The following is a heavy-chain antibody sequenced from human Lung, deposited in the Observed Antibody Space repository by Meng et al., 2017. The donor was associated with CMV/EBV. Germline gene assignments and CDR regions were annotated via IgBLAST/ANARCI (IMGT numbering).Heavy chain of an antibody. CDR2: IIPILGRA. Sequence: SVKVSCKASGGTFSSYVISWVRQAPGQGLEWMGGIIPILGRANYGQKFQARVTITADKSTSTAHMELSSLRSEDTAVYYCARSRVLSSGPSRPPTYGMDVWGQGTTVTVSS. CDR1: GGTFSSYV. J-gene: IGHJ6*02. CDR3: ARSRVLSSGPSRPPTYGMDV. V-gene: IGHV1-69*10. D-gene: IGHD2-2*01.